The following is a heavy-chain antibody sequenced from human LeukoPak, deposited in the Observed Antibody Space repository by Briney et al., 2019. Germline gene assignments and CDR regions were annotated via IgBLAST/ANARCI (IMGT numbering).Heavy chain of an antibody. J-gene: IGHJ4*02. V-gene: IGHV4-39*07. D-gene: IGHD1-26*01. Sequence: SETLSLTCTVSGGSIRSSYYYWGWIRQPPGKGLEWIGSIYDSGSTNYNPSLKSRVTISVDTSKNQFSLKLSSVTAADTAVYYCARFIVGATGIDYWGQGTLVTVSS. CDR1: GGSIRSSYYY. CDR3: ARFIVGATGIDY. CDR2: IYDSGST.